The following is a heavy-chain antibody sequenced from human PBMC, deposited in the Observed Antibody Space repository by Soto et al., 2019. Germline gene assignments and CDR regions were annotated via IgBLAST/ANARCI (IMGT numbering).Heavy chain of an antibody. CDR1: GGTFSSYA. J-gene: IGHJ4*02. CDR3: AGAGRGFVLARGEFDY. V-gene: IGHV1-69*01. D-gene: IGHD3-10*01. CDR2: IIPIVGTA. Sequence: QVQLVQSGAEVKKPGSSVKVSCKASGGTFSSYAISWVRQAPGKGLEWMGGIIPIVGTANYAQKFKGRVTITADESKSPSLKELSRLGDEETAVYYWAGAGRGFVLARGEFDYWGQGTLVTVSS.